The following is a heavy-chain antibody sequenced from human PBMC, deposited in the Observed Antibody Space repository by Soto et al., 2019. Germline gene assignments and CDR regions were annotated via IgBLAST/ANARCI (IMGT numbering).Heavy chain of an antibody. CDR3: IGEEWGMRYFDD. V-gene: IGHV1-46*03. D-gene: IGHD3-16*01. J-gene: IGHJ4*02. Sequence: QVQLVQSGAEVKKPGASVKLSCQASEYPFTDYFIHWVRQDPGQGLEWMGLINRGGTTPTYAQKLQGRLTISSDSSTRTAYRELSSLRSEDTAVYYCIGEEWGMRYFDDWGQGTRVSVSS. CDR1: EYPFTDYF. CDR2: INRGGTTP.